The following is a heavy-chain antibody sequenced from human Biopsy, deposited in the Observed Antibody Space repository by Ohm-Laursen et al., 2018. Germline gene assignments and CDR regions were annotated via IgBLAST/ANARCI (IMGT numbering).Heavy chain of an antibody. V-gene: IGHV1-69*06. Sequence: SSVKVSCKPPEGTFSNYGVNWVRQAPGQGLEWLGGNIPILGTGNYAQKFQDRVTVAADTSTSTATMELRSLRSDDTALYYCATKLTGYFHHWGQGTLVIVSS. D-gene: IGHD3-9*01. CDR3: ATKLTGYFHH. J-gene: IGHJ1*01. CDR1: EGTFSNYG. CDR2: NIPILGTG.